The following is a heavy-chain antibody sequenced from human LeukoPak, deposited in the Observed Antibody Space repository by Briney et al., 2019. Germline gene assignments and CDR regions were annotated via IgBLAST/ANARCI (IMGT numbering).Heavy chain of an antibody. CDR1: GYTFTSYY. V-gene: IGHV1-46*01. J-gene: IGHJ4*02. CDR2: INPSGGST. Sequence: ASVKVSCKASGYTFTSYYMHWVRQAPGQGLEWMGIINPSGGSTSYAQKFQGRVTMTRDTSTSTVYMELSSLRSEDTAVYYCARDGTTMVRGAPSRGSDYRGQGTLVTVSS. CDR3: ARDGTTMVRGAPSRGSDY. D-gene: IGHD3-10*01.